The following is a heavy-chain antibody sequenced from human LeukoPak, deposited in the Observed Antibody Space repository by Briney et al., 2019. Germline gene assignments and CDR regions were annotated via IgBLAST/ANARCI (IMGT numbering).Heavy chain of an antibody. V-gene: IGHV3-11*01. CDR2: ISSSGSTK. D-gene: IGHD3-10*01. Sequence: PGGSLRLSCAASGFTFSDYYMSWIRQAPGKGLEWVSYISSSGSTKYYADSVKGRFTISRDSAKNSYLQMNSLRAEDTAAYYCARDGHAYGRGSPHYWGQGTLVTVSS. J-gene: IGHJ4*02. CDR3: ARDGHAYGRGSPHY. CDR1: GFTFSDYY.